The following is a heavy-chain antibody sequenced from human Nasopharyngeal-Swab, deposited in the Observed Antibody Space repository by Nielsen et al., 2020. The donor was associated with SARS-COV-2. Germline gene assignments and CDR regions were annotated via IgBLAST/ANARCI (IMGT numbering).Heavy chain of an antibody. CDR2: IYNSGST. CDR3: AKEDECSSSHGFDP. Sequence: SDPLSPPFAVPGCSISSSNWWSWARQPTGKWLEWIGEIYNSGSTNYNPSLKSRVTISVDKSKNQFSLKLSSVTAADTAVYYCAKEDECSSSHGFDPWGQGTLVTVSS. D-gene: IGHD6-6*01. V-gene: IGHV4-4*02. J-gene: IGHJ5*02. CDR1: GCSISSSNW.